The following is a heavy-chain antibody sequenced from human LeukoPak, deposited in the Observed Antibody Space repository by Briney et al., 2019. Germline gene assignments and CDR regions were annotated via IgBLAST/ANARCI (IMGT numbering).Heavy chain of an antibody. D-gene: IGHD3-10*01. CDR3: AKVIRGGYGMDV. Sequence: GGSLRLSCAASGFTFSNYAMSWVRQAPGKGLEWVSVISGSGDTTYYADSVKGRLTISRDNAKNSLSLQLNSLRDEDTAVCFCAKVIRGGYGMDVWGQGTTVTVSS. CDR2: ISGSGDTT. CDR1: GFTFSNYA. V-gene: IGHV3-23*01. J-gene: IGHJ6*02.